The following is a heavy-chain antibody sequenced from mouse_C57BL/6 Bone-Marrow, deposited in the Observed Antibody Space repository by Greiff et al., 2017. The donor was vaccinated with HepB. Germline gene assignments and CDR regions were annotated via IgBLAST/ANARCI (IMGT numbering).Heavy chain of an antibody. V-gene: IGHV5-16*01. CDR3: ARGDSRGDFDY. J-gene: IGHJ2*01. Sequence: EVMLVESEGGLVQPGSSMKLSCTASGFTFSDYYMAWVRQVPEKGLEWVANINYDGSSTYYLDSLKSRFIISRDNAKNILYLQMSSLKSEDTATYYCARGDSRGDFDYWGQGTTLTVSS. CDR2: INYDGSST. CDR1: GFTFSDYY.